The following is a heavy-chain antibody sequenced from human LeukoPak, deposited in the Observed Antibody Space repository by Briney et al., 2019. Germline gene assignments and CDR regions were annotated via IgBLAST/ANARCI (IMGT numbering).Heavy chain of an antibody. Sequence: GRSLRLSCAASGFTFSSYGMHWVRQAPGKGLEWVSAISGSGGSTYYADSVKGRFTISRDNSKNTLYLQMNSLRAEDTAVYYCAKAAYGDYVDWFDPWGQGTLVTVSS. CDR2: ISGSGGST. CDR3: AKAAYGDYVDWFDP. D-gene: IGHD4-17*01. J-gene: IGHJ5*02. V-gene: IGHV3-23*01. CDR1: GFTFSSYG.